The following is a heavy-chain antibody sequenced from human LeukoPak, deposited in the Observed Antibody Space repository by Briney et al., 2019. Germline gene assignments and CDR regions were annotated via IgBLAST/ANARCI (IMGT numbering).Heavy chain of an antibody. V-gene: IGHV4-39*01. CDR2: IYYSGST. J-gene: IGHJ6*03. CDR1: GGSISSSSYY. Sequence: PSETLSLTCTVSGGSISSSSYYWGWIRQPPGKGLEWIGSIYYSGSTYYNPSLKSRVTISVDTSKNQFSLKLSSVTAADTAVYYCARHGSRSRIAARLPTYYVDVWGKGTTVTVSS. D-gene: IGHD6-6*01. CDR3: ARHGSRSRIAARLPTYYVDV.